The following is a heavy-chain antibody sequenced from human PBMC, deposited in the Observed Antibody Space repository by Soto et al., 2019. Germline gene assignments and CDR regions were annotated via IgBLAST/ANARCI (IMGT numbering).Heavy chain of an antibody. CDR1: GGSISSSSYY. V-gene: IGHV4-39*01. D-gene: IGHD3-9*01. Sequence: PSETLSLTCTVSGGSISSSSYYWGWIRQPPGKGLEWIGSIYDRSTYYNPSLKSRVTTSVDTSKNQSSLKLSSVMAADTAVYYCARRVDILTGYYYFDYWGQGTLVTVSS. CDR3: ARRVDILTGYYYFDY. CDR2: IYDRST. J-gene: IGHJ4*02.